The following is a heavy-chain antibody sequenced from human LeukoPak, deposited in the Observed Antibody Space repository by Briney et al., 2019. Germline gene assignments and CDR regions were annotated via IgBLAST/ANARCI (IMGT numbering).Heavy chain of an antibody. CDR3: ARVGDYYDSSGYRNHP. D-gene: IGHD3-22*01. Sequence: SQTLSLTCTVSGGSISSGDYYWSWIRQPPGKGLEWIGYIYYSGSTYYNPSLKSRVTISVDTSKNQFSLKLSSVTAADTAVYYCARVGDYYDSSGYRNHPWGQGTLVTVFS. V-gene: IGHV4-30-4*08. J-gene: IGHJ5*02. CDR1: GGSISSGDYY. CDR2: IYYSGST.